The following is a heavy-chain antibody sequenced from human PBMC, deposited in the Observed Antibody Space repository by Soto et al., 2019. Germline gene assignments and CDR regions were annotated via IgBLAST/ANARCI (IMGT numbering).Heavy chain of an antibody. V-gene: IGHV4-34*01. J-gene: IGHJ4*02. D-gene: IGHD1-7*01. CDR3: ARDKTTGLFEY. CDR1: GGSFSGYY. Sequence: QVQLQQWGAGLLKPSETLSLTCAVYGGSFSGYYWTWIRQPPGTGLEWIGEINHSGGTNYNPSLKSRVTISVDTAKNQFSLKLTSVTAADTAVYYCARDKTTGLFEYWGQGPRVTVSP. CDR2: INHSGGT.